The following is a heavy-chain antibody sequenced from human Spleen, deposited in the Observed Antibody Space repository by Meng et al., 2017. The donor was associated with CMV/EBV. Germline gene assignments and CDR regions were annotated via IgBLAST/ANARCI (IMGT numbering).Heavy chain of an antibody. V-gene: IGHV1-2*02. Sequence: ASVKVSCKASGYNFTNYYIYWVRQAPGQGLEWMGWINPNSGGTNYAQKFQGGVTMTRETSITTAYMELSRVTSDGTAVYYCARAAYYYDSSGNPRFSSFDYWGQGTLVTVSS. D-gene: IGHD3-22*01. CDR1: GYNFTNYY. CDR3: ARAAYYYDSSGNPRFSSFDY. CDR2: INPNSGGT. J-gene: IGHJ4*02.